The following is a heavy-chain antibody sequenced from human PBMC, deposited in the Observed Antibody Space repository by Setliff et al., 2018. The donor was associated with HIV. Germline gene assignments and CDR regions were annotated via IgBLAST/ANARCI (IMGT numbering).Heavy chain of an antibody. Sequence: PSETLSLTCAVYGGSFSGYYWSWIRQPPGKGLEWIGEINHSGSTNYNPSLKSRVTISVDTSKNQFSLKLSSVIAADTAVFYCARLTTTYYYDSSAYYHPVWGQGTLVTVSS. J-gene: IGHJ4*02. V-gene: IGHV4-34*01. CDR2: INHSGST. CDR3: ARLTTTYYYDSSAYYHPV. D-gene: IGHD3-22*01. CDR1: GGSFSGYY.